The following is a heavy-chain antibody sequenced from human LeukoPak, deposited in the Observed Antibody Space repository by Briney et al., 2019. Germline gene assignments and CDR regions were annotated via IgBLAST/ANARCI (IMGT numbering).Heavy chain of an antibody. CDR1: GGSFNGYS. V-gene: IGHV4-34*01. J-gene: IGHJ4*02. CDR2: INLGGST. CDR3: ASSSKVVRPDSWDY. Sequence: SETLSLTCAVYGGSFNGYSWSWIRQSPGKGLEWIGEINLGGSTNYNPSLESRVTMTIDTSKKEVSLDLTSVTAADTSIYFCASSSKVVRPDSWDYWGQGTLVTVSS. D-gene: IGHD6-6*01.